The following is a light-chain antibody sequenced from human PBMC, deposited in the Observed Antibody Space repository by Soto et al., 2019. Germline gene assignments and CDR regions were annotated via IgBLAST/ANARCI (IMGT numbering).Light chain of an antibody. CDR2: DVI. J-gene: IGLJ1*01. CDR1: SSDVGTYTY. CDR3: CSYAGSYTHV. Sequence: QSVLTQPRSVSGSPGQSVTISCTGTSSDVGTYTYVSWYQQHPGKAPKLIIYDVIKRPSGVPDRFSGSKSGNTASLTISELQAEDEADYYCCSYAGSYTHVFGTGTKVTVL. V-gene: IGLV2-11*01.